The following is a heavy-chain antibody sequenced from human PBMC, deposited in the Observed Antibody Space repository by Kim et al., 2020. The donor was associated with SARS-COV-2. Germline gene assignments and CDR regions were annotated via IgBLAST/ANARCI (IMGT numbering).Heavy chain of an antibody. J-gene: IGHJ4*02. V-gene: IGHV4-39*01. CDR3: ARHSHVGGWSVDY. Sequence: YNKSLKRRVTISVDTSKNKYSPKLTAVNAADTAVYYCARHSHVGGWSVDYWGQGTLVTVSS. D-gene: IGHD6-19*01.